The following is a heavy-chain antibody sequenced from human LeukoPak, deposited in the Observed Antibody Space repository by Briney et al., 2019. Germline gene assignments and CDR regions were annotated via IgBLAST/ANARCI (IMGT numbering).Heavy chain of an antibody. CDR2: IRSTPYGGTP. J-gene: IGHJ4*02. CDR1: GFTFGDYG. V-gene: IGHV3-49*03. CDR3: ARGILTGGRYYFDY. Sequence: GGSLRLSCTASGFTFGDYGMTWFRQVPGKGLEWVGFIRSTPYGGTPEYAASVKGRFSISRDDSKSIAYLQMNSLEIEDTAVYYCARGILTGGRYYFDYWGQGTLVTVSP. D-gene: IGHD3-9*01.